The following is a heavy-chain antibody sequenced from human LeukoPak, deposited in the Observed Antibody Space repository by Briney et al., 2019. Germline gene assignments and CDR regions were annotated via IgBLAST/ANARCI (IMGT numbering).Heavy chain of an antibody. D-gene: IGHD2-2*01. J-gene: IGHJ6*02. CDR1: GGSISSYY. Sequence: ETLSLTCTVXGGSISSYYWSWIRQPPGKGLEWIGYIYYSGSTNYNPSLKSRVTISVDTSKNQFSLKLSSVTAADTAVYYCARYCSSTSCSNGYYYYYGMDVWGQGTTVTVSS. CDR3: ARYCSSTSCSNGYYYYYGMDV. V-gene: IGHV4-59*01. CDR2: IYYSGST.